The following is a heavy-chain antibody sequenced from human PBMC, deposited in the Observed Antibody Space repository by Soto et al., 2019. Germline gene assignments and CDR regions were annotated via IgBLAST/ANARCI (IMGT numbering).Heavy chain of an antibody. Sequence: SETMSLTCTVSGGSISASPFYWCWVRQPPGKGLEWIASVYSRGSTYFNPSLKSRVTISVDSSKNQFSLRLDSVTAADTAVYYCASTGYWGQGIQVTVSS. D-gene: IGHD3-22*01. CDR1: GGSISASPFY. J-gene: IGHJ4*02. CDR2: VYSRGST. V-gene: IGHV4-39*01. CDR3: ASTGY.